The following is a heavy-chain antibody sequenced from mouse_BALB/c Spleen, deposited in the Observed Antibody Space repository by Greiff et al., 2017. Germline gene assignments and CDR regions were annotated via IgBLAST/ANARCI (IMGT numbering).Heavy chain of an antibody. CDR3: ARESFRFAY. CDR2: ILPGSGST. Sequence: VQLQQSGAELMKPGASVKISCKATGYTFSSYWIEWVKQRPGHGLEWIGEILPGSGSTNYNEKFKGKATFTADTSSNTAYMQLSSLTSEDSAVYYCARESFRFAYWGQGTLVTVSA. J-gene: IGHJ3*01. D-gene: IGHD1-3*01. V-gene: IGHV1-9*01. CDR1: GYTFSSYW.